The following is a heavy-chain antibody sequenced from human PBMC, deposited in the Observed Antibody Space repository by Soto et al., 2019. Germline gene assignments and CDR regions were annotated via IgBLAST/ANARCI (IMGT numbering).Heavy chain of an antibody. CDR2: ISGSGGST. J-gene: IGHJ4*02. CDR1: GFTFSSYA. D-gene: IGHD2-2*02. Sequence: GGSLRLSCAASGFTFSSYAMSWVRQAPGKGLEWVSAISGSGGSTYYADSVKGRFTISRDNSKNTLYLQMNSLRAEDTAVYYCAKSEKVVPAAILYFDYWGRGTLVTVSS. V-gene: IGHV3-23*01. CDR3: AKSEKVVPAAILYFDY.